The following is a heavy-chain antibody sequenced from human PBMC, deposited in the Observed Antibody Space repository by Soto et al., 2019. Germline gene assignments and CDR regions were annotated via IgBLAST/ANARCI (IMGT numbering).Heavy chain of an antibody. V-gene: IGHV1-18*01. CDR2: ISADNGNT. Sequence: ASVKVSCKASGYTFTRYGISWVRQAPGQGLEWMGWISADNGNTKYVQKLQGRVTMTTDTSTNTAYMELRSLRSDDTAVYYCARDLGFYGSGSYYNVDWFDPWG. CDR3: ARDLGFYGSGSYYNVDWFDP. J-gene: IGHJ5*02. D-gene: IGHD3-10*01. CDR1: GYTFTRYG.